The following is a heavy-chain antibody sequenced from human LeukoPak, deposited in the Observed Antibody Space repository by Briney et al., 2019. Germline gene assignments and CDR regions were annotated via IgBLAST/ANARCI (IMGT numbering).Heavy chain of an antibody. J-gene: IGHJ4*02. D-gene: IGHD3-3*01. V-gene: IGHV3-48*03. CDR3: ARENTIFGVVTGYYFDY. Sequence: QPGGSLRLSCAASGFTFGSYEMNWVRQAPGKGLEWVSYISSSGSTIYYADSVEGRFTISRDNAKNSLYLQMNSLGAEDTAVYYCARENTIFGVVTGYYFDYWGQGTLVTVSS. CDR1: GFTFGSYE. CDR2: ISSSGSTI.